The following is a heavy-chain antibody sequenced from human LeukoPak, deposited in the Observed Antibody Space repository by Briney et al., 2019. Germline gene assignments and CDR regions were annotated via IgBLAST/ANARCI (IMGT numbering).Heavy chain of an antibody. Sequence: TGGSLTLSCAVSGFTLSSSEMNWVRQAPGKGLEWVSYISSSGSAIYYADSVKGRFTISRDNAKNSLFLEMSSLRAEDTGVYYCAEGWFDYWGQRTQVTVSS. V-gene: IGHV3-48*03. D-gene: IGHD6-19*01. CDR2: ISSSGSAI. CDR1: GFTLSSSE. J-gene: IGHJ4*02. CDR3: AEGWFDY.